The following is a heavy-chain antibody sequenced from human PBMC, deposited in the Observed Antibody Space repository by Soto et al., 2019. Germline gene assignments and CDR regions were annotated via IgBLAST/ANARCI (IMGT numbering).Heavy chain of an antibody. V-gene: IGHV3-53*01. CDR2: LYSGGKS. J-gene: IGHJ4*02. CDR1: GFNFDNSY. Sequence: VQLVECGGGLGQPGGSLRLSCAASGFNFDNSYMSWVRQAPGKGLEWVAILYSGGKSYYAESVRGRFTISRDISKNTPDLQMNRLTADDTAVYYCSKNNVAPAFVGFEYWGQGTLVTVSS. D-gene: IGHD2-2*01. CDR3: SKNNVAPAFVGFEY.